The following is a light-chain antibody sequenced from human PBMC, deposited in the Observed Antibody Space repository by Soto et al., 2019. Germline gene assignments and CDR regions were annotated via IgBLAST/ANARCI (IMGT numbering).Light chain of an antibody. CDR3: SSYTTSNTRQIA. CDR2: DVS. CDR1: SSDVGGYNY. V-gene: IGLV2-14*03. Sequence: QSVLTQPASVSGSPGQSITISCTGTSSDVGGYNYVSWYQHHPGKASNLIIYDVSNRPSGVSIRFSGSKSDNTASLTISGLQPEDEADYHCSSYTTSNTRQIAFGTGTKVTVL. J-gene: IGLJ1*01.